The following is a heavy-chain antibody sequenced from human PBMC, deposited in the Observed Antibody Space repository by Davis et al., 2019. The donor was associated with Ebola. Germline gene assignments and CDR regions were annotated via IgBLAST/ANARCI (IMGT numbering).Heavy chain of an antibody. Sequence: ASVQVSCKASGYTFTGYYMHWVRQAPAQRLEWMGWINAGNGNTKYSQKFQGRVTITRDTSASTAYMELSSLRSEDTAVYYCASDLLYYYDSSGYYSYHYFDYWGQGTLVTVSS. V-gene: IGHV1/OR15-3*02. J-gene: IGHJ4*02. CDR2: INAGNGNT. CDR3: ASDLLYYYDSSGYYSYHYFDY. D-gene: IGHD3-22*01. CDR1: GYTFTGYY.